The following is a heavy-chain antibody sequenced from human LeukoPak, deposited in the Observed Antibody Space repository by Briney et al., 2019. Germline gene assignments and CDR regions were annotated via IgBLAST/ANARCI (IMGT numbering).Heavy chain of an antibody. CDR2: IYPGDSDT. CDR1: GYSFTSYW. D-gene: IGHD6-19*01. CDR3: ARHRRFNSSGWYYFDY. J-gene: IGHJ4*02. V-gene: IGHV5-51*01. Sequence: GESLKISCKGSGYSFTSYWIGWVRQMPGKGLEWMGIIYPGDSDTRYSPSFQGQVTISADKSISTAYLQWSSLKASDTAMYYCARHRRFNSSGWYYFDYWGQGTLVTVFS.